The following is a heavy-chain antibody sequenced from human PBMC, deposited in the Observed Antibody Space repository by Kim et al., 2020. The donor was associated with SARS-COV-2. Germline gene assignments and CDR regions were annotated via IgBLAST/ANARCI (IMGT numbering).Heavy chain of an antibody. Sequence: SETLSLTCAAYGGSFSGYYWSWIRQPPGKGLEWIGEINHSGSTNYNPSLKSRVTISVDTSKNQFSLKLSCVTAADTAVYYCARGRRRAAGRDFNYWGQGTLVTVCS. V-gene: IGHV4-34*01. J-gene: IGHJ4*02. CDR3: ARGRRRAAGRDFNY. D-gene: IGHD6-13*01. CDR2: INHSGST. CDR1: GGSFSGYY.